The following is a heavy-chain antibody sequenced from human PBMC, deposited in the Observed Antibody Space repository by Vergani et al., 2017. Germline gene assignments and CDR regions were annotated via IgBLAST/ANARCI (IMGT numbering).Heavy chain of an antibody. CDR3: AKRGNNSGYFDAFDI. J-gene: IGHJ3*02. V-gene: IGHV3-23*04. Sequence: DVHLAESGGGFFQPGGSLRLSCSASGFTFSDYAMSWVRQAPGKGLEWVSGLSASGSSRFYADSVKGRFTISRDNSKDTLFLHMSRLRGEDTAVYYCAKRGNNSGYFDAFDIWGQGTLVTVSS. CDR2: LSASGSSR. D-gene: IGHD3-22*01. CDR1: GFTFSDYA.